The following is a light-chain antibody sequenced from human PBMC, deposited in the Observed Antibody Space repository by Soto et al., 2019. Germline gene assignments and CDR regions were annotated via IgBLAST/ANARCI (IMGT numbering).Light chain of an antibody. J-gene: IGLJ1*01. CDR2: EVS. CDR3: SSYTTSSTLLYV. V-gene: IGLV2-14*01. CDR1: SSDVGGYNS. Sequence: QSALTQPASVSGSPGQSITISCTGTSSDVGGYNSVSWYQQHPGKAPKLLIYEVSNRPSGVYNRFSGSKYGNTASLTISGLQAEDEADYYCSSYTTSSTLLYVFGTGTKLTVL.